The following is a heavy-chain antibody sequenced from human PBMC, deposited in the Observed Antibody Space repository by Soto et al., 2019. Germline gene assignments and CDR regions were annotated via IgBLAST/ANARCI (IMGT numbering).Heavy chain of an antibody. D-gene: IGHD1-26*01. CDR3: AHCNVAGSYQYYFQF. J-gene: IGHJ4*02. CDR2: VSWDDDK. V-gene: IGHV2-5*02. Sequence: SAPTLVNPTQTLTLTCTLSGFTVTTTGVGVGWIRQPPGKALEWLALVSWDDDKRYRPSLKSRLTITKDTSKNQVVLTMTNVDPVDTATYYCAHCNVAGSYQYYFQFWGQGALVTVS. CDR1: GFTVTTTGVG.